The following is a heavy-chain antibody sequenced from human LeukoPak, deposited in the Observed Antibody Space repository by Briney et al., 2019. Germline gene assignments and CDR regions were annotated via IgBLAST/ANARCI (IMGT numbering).Heavy chain of an antibody. CDR2: ISAYNGNT. J-gene: IGHJ5*02. Sequence: ASVKVSCKASGYTFTGYYIHWVRQAPGQGLEWMGWISAYNGNTNYAQKLQGRVTMTTDTSTSTAYMELRSLRSDDTAVYYCARDSGYDLWSGYSSYNWFDPWGQGTLVTVSS. V-gene: IGHV1-18*04. CDR3: ARDSGYDLWSGYSSYNWFDP. CDR1: GYTFTGYY. D-gene: IGHD3-3*01.